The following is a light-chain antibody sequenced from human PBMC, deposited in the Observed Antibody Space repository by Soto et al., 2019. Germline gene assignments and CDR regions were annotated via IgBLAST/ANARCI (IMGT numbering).Light chain of an antibody. J-gene: IGKJ2*01. CDR1: QSVSDN. V-gene: IGKV3-15*01. CDR2: GAS. Sequence: EIVVTQSPGTLSVSPGERATLSCRARQSVSDNLAWYQQKPGQAPRLLIHGASTRATGIPARFSGSGYGREFTLTISSLQSEDVAVYYCQQYFDWPYTFGQGTKPEI. CDR3: QQYFDWPYT.